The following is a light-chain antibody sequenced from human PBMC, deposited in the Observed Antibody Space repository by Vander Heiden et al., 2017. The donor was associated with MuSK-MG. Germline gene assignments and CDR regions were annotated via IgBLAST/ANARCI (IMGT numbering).Light chain of an antibody. CDR2: GAS. CDR3: QQYGSSPPLT. J-gene: IGKJ4*01. CDR1: QSVSSSY. V-gene: IGKV3-20*01. Sequence: ESVLTQSPGTLSLSPGERATLSCRASQSVSSSYLAWYQQKPGQAPRLLMYGASSRATGIPDRFSGSGSGTDFTLTISRLEPEDFAVYYCQQYGSSPPLTFGGGTKVEIK.